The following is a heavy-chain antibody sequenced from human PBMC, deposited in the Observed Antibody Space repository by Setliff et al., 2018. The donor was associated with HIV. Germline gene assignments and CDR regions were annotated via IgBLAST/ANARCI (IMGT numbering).Heavy chain of an antibody. J-gene: IGHJ4*02. CDR3: TRGRGIIGALVY. CDR1: GYSLTELS. D-gene: IGHD2-21*01. V-gene: IGHV1-24*01. Sequence: GASVKVSCKVSGYSLTELSMHWVRQAPGKGLEWMGGFDPDDGETVYAQQFQGRVTMTEDTSTDTAYMELYNLRSEDTAMYYCTRGRGIIGALVYWGQGTLVTVSS. CDR2: FDPDDGET.